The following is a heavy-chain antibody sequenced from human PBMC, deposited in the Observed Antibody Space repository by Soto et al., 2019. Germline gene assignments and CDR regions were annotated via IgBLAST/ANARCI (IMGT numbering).Heavy chain of an antibody. Sequence: QVQLVESGGGVVQPGRSLRLSCAASGFTFSSYGMHWVRQAPGKGRELVAVISYDGSNKYYADSVKGRFTISRDNSKNTLYLKLDSLSAEDTTVSYCAKKGDIEVINNYGMDVWGQGTTVTVSS. V-gene: IGHV3-30*18. J-gene: IGHJ6*02. D-gene: IGHD3-22*01. CDR2: ISYDGSNK. CDR3: AKKGDIEVINNYGMDV. CDR1: GFTFSSYG.